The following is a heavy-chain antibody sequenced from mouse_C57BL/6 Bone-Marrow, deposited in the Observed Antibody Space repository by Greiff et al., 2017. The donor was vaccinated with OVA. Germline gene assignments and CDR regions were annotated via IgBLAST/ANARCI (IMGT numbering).Heavy chain of an antibody. V-gene: IGHV1-53*01. CDR1: GYTFTSYW. CDR3: ARYLGGYYFDY. D-gene: IGHD1-2*01. CDR2: INPSNGGT. J-gene: IGHJ2*01. Sequence: QVQLQQPGTELVKPGASVKLSCKASGYTFTSYWMHWVKQRPGQGLEWIGNINPSNGGTKYNEKFKSKDTLTVDKSSSTAYMQLSSLTSEDSAVYYCARYLGGYYFDYWGQGTTLTVSS.